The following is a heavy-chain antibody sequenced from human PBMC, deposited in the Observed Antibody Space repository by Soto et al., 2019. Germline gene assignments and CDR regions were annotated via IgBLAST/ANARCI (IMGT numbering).Heavy chain of an antibody. V-gene: IGHV4-39*01. CDR3: ASTPSGSYAMFES. D-gene: IGHD2-15*01. CDR1: GGSISSSSYY. CDR2: IYYSGST. J-gene: IGHJ4*02. Sequence: ETLSLTCTVSGGSISSSSYYWGWIRQPPGKGLEWIGSIYYSGSTYYNPSLKSRVTISVDTSKNQFSLKLSSVTAADTAVYYCASTPSGSYAMFESWGQGTLVTVSS.